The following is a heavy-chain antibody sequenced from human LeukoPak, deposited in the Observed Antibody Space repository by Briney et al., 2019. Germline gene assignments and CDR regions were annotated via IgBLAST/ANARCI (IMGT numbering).Heavy chain of an antibody. Sequence: GRSLRLSCAPSGFTFSSSGMHSVRQAPGKGLERVSVISYDGSNKYYADSVKGRFTISRDNSKITLYLQMNSLRAEDSAVYYCAILVVVVAADVLDYWGQGTLVTVSS. CDR3: AILVVVVAADVLDY. D-gene: IGHD2-15*01. CDR1: GFTFSSSG. CDR2: ISYDGSNK. V-gene: IGHV3-30*03. J-gene: IGHJ4*02.